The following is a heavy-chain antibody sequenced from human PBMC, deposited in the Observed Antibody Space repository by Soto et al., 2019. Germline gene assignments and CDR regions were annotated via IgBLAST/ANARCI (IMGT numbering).Heavy chain of an antibody. V-gene: IGHV3-23*01. J-gene: IGHJ6*02. Sequence: HPGGSLRLSCAASGFTFSSYAMSWVRQAPGKGLEWVSAISGSGGSTYYADSVKGRFTISRDNSKNTLYLQMNSLRAEDTAVYYCAKDLGSLGTMIVVVITTLDVWGQGTTVTVSS. CDR3: AKDLGSLGTMIVVVITTLDV. CDR1: GFTFSSYA. D-gene: IGHD3-22*01. CDR2: ISGSGGST.